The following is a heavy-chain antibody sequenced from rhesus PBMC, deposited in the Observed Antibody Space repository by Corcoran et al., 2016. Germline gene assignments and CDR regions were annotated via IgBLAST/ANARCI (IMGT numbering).Heavy chain of an antibody. CDR1: GGSFSGYY. CDR3: ARVDSGSYYPDAFDF. Sequence: QVQLQESGPGLVKPSETLSLTCPVSGGSFSGYYSGWIRPPPGKGLEWIGYTSGSSGSTDYNPSLKSRVTISTDTSKNQFSLKLSSVTAADTAVYYCARVDSGSYYPDAFDFWGQGLRVTVSS. J-gene: IGHJ3*01. D-gene: IGHD3-16*01. CDR2: TSGSSGST. V-gene: IGHV4-165*01.